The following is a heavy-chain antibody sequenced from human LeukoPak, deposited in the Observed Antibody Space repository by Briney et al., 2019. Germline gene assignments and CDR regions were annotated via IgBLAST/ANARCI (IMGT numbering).Heavy chain of an antibody. CDR1: GFTFSSYA. Sequence: GGSLRLSCAASGFTFSSYAMHWVRQVPGKGLEYVSAISSNGGNTYYANSVKGRFTISRDNSKNTLYLQMGSLRGEDMAVYYCARGESEYSSSAGDHWGQGTLVTVSS. CDR3: ARGESEYSSSAGDH. J-gene: IGHJ4*02. D-gene: IGHD6-6*01. CDR2: ISSNGGNT. V-gene: IGHV3-64*01.